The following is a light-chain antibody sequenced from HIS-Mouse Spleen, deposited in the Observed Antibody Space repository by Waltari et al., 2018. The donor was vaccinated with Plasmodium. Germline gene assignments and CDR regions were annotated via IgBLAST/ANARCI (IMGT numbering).Light chain of an antibody. CDR2: EGS. J-gene: IGLJ3*02. CDR1: SSDVGSYNL. V-gene: IGLV2-23*03. Sequence: QSALTQPASVSGSPGPSITISCPGTSSDVGSYNLFSWYQHHPGKAPKLMIYEGSKRPSGVSNRFSGSKSGNTASLTISGLQAEDEADYYCCSYAGSSTFVFGGGTKLTVL. CDR3: CSYAGSSTFV.